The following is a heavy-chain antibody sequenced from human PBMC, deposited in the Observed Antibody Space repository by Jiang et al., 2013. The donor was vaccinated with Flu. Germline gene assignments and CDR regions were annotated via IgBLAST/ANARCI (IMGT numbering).Heavy chain of an antibody. CDR2: IYHSGST. CDR1: GYSISSGYY. D-gene: IGHD2-21*02. CDR3: ARSFGDPGGFDY. Sequence: GPGLVKPSETLSLTCTVSGYSISSGYYWGWIRQPPGKGLEWIGSIYHSGSTYYNPSLKSRVTISVDTSKNQFSLKLSSVTAADTAVYYCARSFGDPGGFDYWGQGTLVTVSS. J-gene: IGHJ4*02. V-gene: IGHV4-38-2*02.